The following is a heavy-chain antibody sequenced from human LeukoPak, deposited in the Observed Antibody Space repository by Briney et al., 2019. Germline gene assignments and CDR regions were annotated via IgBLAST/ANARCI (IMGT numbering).Heavy chain of an antibody. CDR3: ARGHMVEATMDAFDI. CDR2: ISYDGSNK. Sequence: GRSLRLSCAASGFTFSSYAMHWVRQAPGKGLEWVAVISYDGSNKCYADSVKGRFTISRDNSKNTLYLQMNSLRAEDTAVYYCARGHMVEATMDAFDIWGQGTMVTVSS. CDR1: GFTFSSYA. V-gene: IGHV3-30-3*01. J-gene: IGHJ3*02. D-gene: IGHD1-26*01.